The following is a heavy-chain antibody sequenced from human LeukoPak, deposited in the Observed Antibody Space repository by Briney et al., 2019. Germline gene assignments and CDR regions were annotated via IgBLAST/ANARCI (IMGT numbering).Heavy chain of an antibody. CDR3: ARGRRDGYNPDAFDI. V-gene: IGHV4-61*01. D-gene: IGHD5-24*01. Sequence: SETLSLTCTVSGDSISSSSCYWSWIRQPPGKGLEWIGYIYYTGSTKYIPSLKSRVAMSVDTSRNQFSLKLSSVTAADTAVYYCARGRRDGYNPDAFDIWGQGTVVSVSS. CDR2: IYYTGST. J-gene: IGHJ3*02. CDR1: GDSISSSSCY.